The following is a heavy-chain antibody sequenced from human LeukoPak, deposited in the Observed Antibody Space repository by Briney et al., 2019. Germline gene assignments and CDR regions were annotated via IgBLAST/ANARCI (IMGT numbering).Heavy chain of an antibody. V-gene: IGHV1-69*13. D-gene: IGHD5-18*01. CDR1: GGTFSSYA. Sequence: SVKVSCKASGGTFSSYAISWVRQAPGQGLEWMGGIIPIFGTANYAQKFQGRVTITADESTSTAYMELSSLRSEDTAVYYCARLDTAMVTLSPEHFDYWGQGTLVTASS. J-gene: IGHJ4*02. CDR3: ARLDTAMVTLSPEHFDY. CDR2: IIPIFGTA.